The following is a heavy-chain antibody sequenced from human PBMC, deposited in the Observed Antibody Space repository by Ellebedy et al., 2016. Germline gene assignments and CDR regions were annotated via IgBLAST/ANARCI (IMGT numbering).Heavy chain of an antibody. V-gene: IGHV4-59*08. D-gene: IGHD3-3*02. CDR1: GGSISSYY. CDR3: ARLPPGHIFGYFDL. CDR2: KSNGGIA. Sequence: SETLSLTCTVSGGSISSYYWSWFRQPPGKGLEWIAYKSNGGIANYNPSLRSRVTISVDTSKNQFSLSLTSVTAADTAVYYCARLPPGHIFGYFDLWGQGSLVTVSS. J-gene: IGHJ4*02.